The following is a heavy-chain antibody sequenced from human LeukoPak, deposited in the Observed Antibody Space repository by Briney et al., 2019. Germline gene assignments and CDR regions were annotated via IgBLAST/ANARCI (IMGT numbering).Heavy chain of an antibody. CDR3: GRRSRRGYYDSSGYSLDYYYYMDV. D-gene: IGHD3-22*01. V-gene: IGHV3-11*04. J-gene: IGHJ6*03. CDR1: GFTFSDYY. Sequence: PGRSLRLSCAASGFTFSDYYMSWIRQAPGKGLEWVSYISSSGSTIYYADSVKGRFTISRDNAKNSLYLQMNSLRAEDTAVYNCGRRSRRGYYDSSGYSLDYYYYMDVWGKGTTVTVSS. CDR2: ISSSGSTI.